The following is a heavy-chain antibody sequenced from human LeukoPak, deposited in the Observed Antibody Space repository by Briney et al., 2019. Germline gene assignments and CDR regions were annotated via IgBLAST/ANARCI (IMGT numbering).Heavy chain of an antibody. Sequence: PGGSVRLSCAASGFNFSDYYMSWLRQAPGKGLEWVSYISGSGYTIYYADSVKGRFTISRDNAKNSLYLQMTSLRAEDTAVYYCARDHNFHFDYWGQGTLVTVSS. CDR2: ISGSGYTI. V-gene: IGHV3-11*01. J-gene: IGHJ4*02. CDR1: GFNFSDYY. CDR3: ARDHNFHFDY.